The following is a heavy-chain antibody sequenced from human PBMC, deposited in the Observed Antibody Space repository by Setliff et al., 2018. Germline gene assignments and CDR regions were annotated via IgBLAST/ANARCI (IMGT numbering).Heavy chain of an antibody. Sequence: KASETLSLTCTASGGSISTDHYYWGWIRQPPGKGLEWIGSIDYTGNTWHNPSLKSRVTISVDTSKNQFSLKLDSVTAADTALYYCARSGMPRLLYVGYWGLGTLVTVSS. CDR3: ARSGMPRLLYVGY. V-gene: IGHV4-39*01. CDR1: GGSISTDHYY. J-gene: IGHJ4*02. CDR2: IDYTGNT. D-gene: IGHD2-21*01.